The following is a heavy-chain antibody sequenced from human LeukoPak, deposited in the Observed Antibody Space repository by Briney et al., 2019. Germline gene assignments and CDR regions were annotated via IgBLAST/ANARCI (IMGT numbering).Heavy chain of an antibody. J-gene: IGHJ6*03. V-gene: IGHV1-2*02. Sequence: ASVKVSCKASGYTFTGYYMHWVRQAPGQGLEWMGWINPNSGGTNYAQKFQGRVTMTRDTSISTAYMELSRLRSDDTAVYYCARDLDLLIVGATKEGDYYYYMDVWGKGTTVTVSS. CDR1: GYTFTGYY. D-gene: IGHD1-26*01. CDR2: INPNSGGT. CDR3: ARDLDLLIVGATKEGDYYYYMDV.